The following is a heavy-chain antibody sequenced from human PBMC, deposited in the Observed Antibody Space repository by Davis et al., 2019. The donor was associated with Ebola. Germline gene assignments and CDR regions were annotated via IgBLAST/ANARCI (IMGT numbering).Heavy chain of an antibody. CDR3: ARDPVAVAGVRAFDY. V-gene: IGHV3-74*01. CDR1: GFTFSRYW. CDR2: ISGDGKKT. J-gene: IGHJ4*02. D-gene: IGHD6-19*01. Sequence: GESLKISCAASGFTFSRYWMHWVRQAPGKGLVYVSRISGDGKKTNYADFVKGRVTISRDNAKNTLYLQMNSLTAEDTAVYYCARDPVAVAGVRAFDYWGQGTLVTVSS.